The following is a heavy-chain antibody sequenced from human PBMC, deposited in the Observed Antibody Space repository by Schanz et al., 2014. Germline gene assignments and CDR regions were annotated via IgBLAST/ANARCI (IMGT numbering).Heavy chain of an antibody. CDR1: GFTVSSNH. CDR3: ARVQHYDPSGWGYFDC. Sequence: EGQLAESGGGLVQPGGSLRLSCAVSGFTVSSNHMSWVRQAPGKGLEWVSVIYSGIGAYYADSVKNRFTVSRDNSKNTVYLQMNRLRAEDTAVYYCARVQHYDPSGWGYFDCWGQGALVTVSS. J-gene: IGHJ4*02. V-gene: IGHV3-66*01. CDR2: IYSGIGA. D-gene: IGHD3-22*01.